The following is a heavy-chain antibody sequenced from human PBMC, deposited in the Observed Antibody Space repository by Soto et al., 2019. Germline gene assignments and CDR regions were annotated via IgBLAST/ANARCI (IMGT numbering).Heavy chain of an antibody. CDR2: IYWDGDR. Sequence: QITLKESGPTLVEPTQTLTLTCSFSGFSLTSSGVGVGWLRQAPGKALECLGIIYWDGDRRYNPSLKERLTITKVTSYYQVVFTMPSMDPVHTATYCFARRVSYNSSWAVGWFDPWGQGPPVTVS. CDR3: ARRVSYNSSWAVGWFDP. V-gene: IGHV2-5*02. J-gene: IGHJ5*02. CDR1: GFSLTSSGVG. D-gene: IGHD1-20*01.